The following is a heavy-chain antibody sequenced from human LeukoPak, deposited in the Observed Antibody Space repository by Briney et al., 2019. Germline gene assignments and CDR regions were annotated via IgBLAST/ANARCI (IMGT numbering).Heavy chain of an antibody. CDR2: INHSGST. Sequence: SETLSLTCAVYGGSFSGYYWSWIRQPPGKGLEWIGEINHSGSTDYNPSLKSRVTISVDTSKNQFSLKLSSVTAADTAVYYCARGGGYDFWSGYQTSYYGMDVWGQGTTVTVSS. D-gene: IGHD3-3*01. V-gene: IGHV4-34*01. CDR1: GGSFSGYY. J-gene: IGHJ6*02. CDR3: ARGGGYDFWSGYQTSYYGMDV.